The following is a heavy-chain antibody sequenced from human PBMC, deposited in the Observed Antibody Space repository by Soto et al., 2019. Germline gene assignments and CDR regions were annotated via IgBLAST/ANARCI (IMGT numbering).Heavy chain of an antibody. CDR3: AKDTSSSPYSVDV. CDR1: GFTFSNFA. J-gene: IGHJ6*03. Sequence: EVQVLESGGGSVQPGGSLRLSCAASGFTFSNFAMSWVRHAPGKGLEWVSEITGSPGTTYYADSVKGRFVISRANSKNTLHLKMNSLRAEDTAVYYCAKDTSSSPYSVDVWGERTTITVSS. V-gene: IGHV3-23*01. D-gene: IGHD2-2*01. CDR2: ITGSPGTT.